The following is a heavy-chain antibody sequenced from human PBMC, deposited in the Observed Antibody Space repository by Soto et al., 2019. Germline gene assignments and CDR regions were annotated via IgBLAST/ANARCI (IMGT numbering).Heavy chain of an antibody. J-gene: IGHJ5*02. V-gene: IGHV3-21*01. D-gene: IGHD2-15*01. CDR3: ARDRERNYCSGGSCYAWYNWFDP. Sequence: EVQLVESGGGLVKPGGSLRLSCAASGFTFSSYSMNWVRQAPGKGLEWVSSISSSSSYIYYADSVKGRFTISRDNAKNSLYLQMNSLRAEDTAVYYCARDRERNYCSGGSCYAWYNWFDPWGQGTLVTVSS. CDR2: ISSSSSYI. CDR1: GFTFSSYS.